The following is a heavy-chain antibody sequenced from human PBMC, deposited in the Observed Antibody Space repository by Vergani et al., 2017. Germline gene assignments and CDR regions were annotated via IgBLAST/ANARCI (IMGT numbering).Heavy chain of an antibody. J-gene: IGHJ4*02. D-gene: IGHD3-9*01. V-gene: IGHV4-38-2*01. CDR2: IYHSGST. Sequence: QLQLQESGPGLVKPSETLSLTCAVSGYSISSGYYWGWIRQPPGKGLEWIGSIYHSGSTYYNPSLKSRVTISVDTSKNQFSLKLSSVTAADTAVYYCASYWDILSNYFDYWGQGTLVIVSA. CDR3: ASYWDILSNYFDY. CDR1: GYSISSGYY.